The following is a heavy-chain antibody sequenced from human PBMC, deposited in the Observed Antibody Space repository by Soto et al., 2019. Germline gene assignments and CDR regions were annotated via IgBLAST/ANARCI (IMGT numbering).Heavy chain of an antibody. CDR3: AALGVSELLTGLNWFDP. V-gene: IGHV4-59*08. D-gene: IGHD2-21*02. J-gene: IGHJ5*02. CDR2: IYYSGST. Sequence: SETLSLTCTVSGGCISSYYWSWIRQPPGKGLEWIGYIYYSGSTNYNPSLKSRVTISVDTSRNRFSLTLTSVTAADTATYYCAALGVSELLTGLNWFDPWGQGTQVTVSS. CDR1: GGCISSYY.